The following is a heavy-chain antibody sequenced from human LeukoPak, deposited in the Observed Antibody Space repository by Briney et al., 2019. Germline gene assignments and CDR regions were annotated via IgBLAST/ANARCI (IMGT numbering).Heavy chain of an antibody. J-gene: IGHJ6*02. CDR2: IKQDGSEK. V-gene: IGHV3-7*01. Sequence: GGSLRLSCAASGFTFSSYWMSWVRQAPGKGREWVANIKQDGSEKYYVDSVKGRFTISRDNAKNSLYLQMNSLRAEDTAVYYCAREYTMVRGVIAYYYGMDVWGQGTTVTVSS. CDR3: AREYTMVRGVIAYYYGMDV. CDR1: GFTFSSYW. D-gene: IGHD3-10*01.